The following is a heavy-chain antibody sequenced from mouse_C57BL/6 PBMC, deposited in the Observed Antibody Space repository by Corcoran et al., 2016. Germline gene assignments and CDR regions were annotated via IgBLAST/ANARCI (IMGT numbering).Heavy chain of an antibody. D-gene: IGHD2-5*01. Sequence: QVQLQQSGAELVKPGASVKISCKASGYAFSSYWLNWVKQRPGKGLEWIGQIYPGDGDTNYNGKFKGKATLTADKSSSTAYMQLSSLTSEDSAVYFCARGNYYYSNYVGFAYWGQGTLVTVS. CDR1: GYAFSSYW. CDR3: ARGNYYYSNYVGFAY. J-gene: IGHJ3*01. V-gene: IGHV1-80*01. CDR2: IYPGDGDT.